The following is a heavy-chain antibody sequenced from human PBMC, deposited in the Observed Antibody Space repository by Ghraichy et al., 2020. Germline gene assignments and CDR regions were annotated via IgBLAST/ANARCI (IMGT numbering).Heavy chain of an antibody. CDR1: GYSIKTSVW. CDR3: AKKPITHDLMTA. Sequence: SETLSLTCAVSGYSIKTSVWWSWLRQPPGKGLEWIGEMYHDGDSNYSPSLKSRVTISVDKSKNQFSLTLRSLTDADTAVYYCAKKPITHDLMTAWGQGILVTVSS. CDR2: MYHDGDS. V-gene: IGHV4-4*02. D-gene: IGHD3-9*01. J-gene: IGHJ5*02.